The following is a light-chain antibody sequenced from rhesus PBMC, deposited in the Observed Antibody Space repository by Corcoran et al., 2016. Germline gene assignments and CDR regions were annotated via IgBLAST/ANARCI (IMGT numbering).Light chain of an antibody. CDR1: QGISSY. J-gene: IGKJ3*01. Sequence: DIQMTQSPSSLSASVGDTVTITCRASQGISSYLNWFQQKPGKAPKPLIYKAATLESGVPSRLSGSVFGTDFTLTISSLQPEDFATYYCQQYNSAPFTFGPGTKLDFK. CDR2: KAA. V-gene: IGKV1-28*02. CDR3: QQYNSAPFT.